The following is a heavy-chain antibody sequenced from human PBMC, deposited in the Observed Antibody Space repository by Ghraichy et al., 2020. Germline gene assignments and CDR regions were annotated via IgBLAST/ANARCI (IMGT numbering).Heavy chain of an antibody. CDR2: INQDGSEK. CDR1: GFIFTSYW. Sequence: GGSLRLSCAASGFIFTSYWMSWVRQAPGKGLEWVANINQDGSEKNYVDSVKGRFTISRDNAENSLYLQMNSLRAEDTAIYYCAREGRHCSDGICYPKYWCQGTLVTVSS. V-gene: IGHV3-7*01. D-gene: IGHD2-15*01. J-gene: IGHJ4*02. CDR3: AREGRHCSDGICYPKY.